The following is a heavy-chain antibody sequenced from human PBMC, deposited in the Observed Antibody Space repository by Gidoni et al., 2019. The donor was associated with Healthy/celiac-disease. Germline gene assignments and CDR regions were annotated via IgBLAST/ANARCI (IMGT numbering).Heavy chain of an antibody. Sequence: QVQLVQSGAEVKKPGASVKVSCKASGYTFTSYAMHWVRQAPGQRLEWMGWINAGNGNTKYSQEFQGRVTNTRDTTASTAYMELSSLRSGDTAVYYWARDGDSSGYWDYWGQGTLVTVSS. CDR3: ARDGDSSGYWDY. D-gene: IGHD3-22*01. CDR2: INAGNGNT. CDR1: GYTFTSYA. J-gene: IGHJ4*02. V-gene: IGHV1-3*01.